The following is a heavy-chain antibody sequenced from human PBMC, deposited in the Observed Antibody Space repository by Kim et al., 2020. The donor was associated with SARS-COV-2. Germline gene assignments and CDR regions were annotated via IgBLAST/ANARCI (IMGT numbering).Heavy chain of an antibody. Sequence: SETLSLTCAVYGGSFSGYYWSWIRQPPGKGLEWIGEINHSGSTNYNPSLKSRVTISVDTSKNQFSLKLSSVTAADTAVYYCARLKVPAAPWGYSSSRNWFDPWGQGTLVTVSS. V-gene: IGHV4-34*01. D-gene: IGHD2-2*01. CDR3: ARLKVPAAPWGYSSSRNWFDP. J-gene: IGHJ5*02. CDR2: INHSGST. CDR1: GGSFSGYY.